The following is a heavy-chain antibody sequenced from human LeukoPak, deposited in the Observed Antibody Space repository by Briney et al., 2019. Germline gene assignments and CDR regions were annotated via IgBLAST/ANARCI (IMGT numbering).Heavy chain of an antibody. CDR2: ISAYNGNT. CDR3: ARESYDSSGYYPGY. CDR1: GYTFTSYG. V-gene: IGHV1-18*01. D-gene: IGHD3-22*01. J-gene: IGHJ4*02. Sequence: ASVKVSCKASGYTFTSYGISWVRQAPGQGLEWMGWISAYNGNTNYAQKLQGRVTMTTDPSTSTAYMELRSLRSDYTAVYYCARESYDSSGYYPGYWGQGTLVTVSS.